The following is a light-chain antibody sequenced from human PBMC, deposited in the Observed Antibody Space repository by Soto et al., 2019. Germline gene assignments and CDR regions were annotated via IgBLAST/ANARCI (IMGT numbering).Light chain of an antibody. CDR2: GAT. V-gene: IGKV3-20*01. J-gene: IGKJ5*01. CDR1: QTVSASY. CDR3: QLYGVSSPRIT. Sequence: EIGLTQSPGTLSLSPGEKATLSCRASQTVSASYLAWYQQKPGQAPRLLIYGATNRIIGIPDRFSGSVSGTDFTLTISRLEPEDFAVYYCQLYGVSSPRITFGQGTRLEIK.